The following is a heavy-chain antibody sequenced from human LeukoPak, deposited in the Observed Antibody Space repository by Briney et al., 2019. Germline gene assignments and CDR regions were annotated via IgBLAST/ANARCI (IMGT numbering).Heavy chain of an antibody. Sequence: SETLSLTCTVSGGSISSYYWSWIRQPPGKGLEWIGYIYYSGSTNYNPSLKSRVTISVDTSKNQFSLKLSSVTAADTAVYYCARGRDSYGHPTGWFDPWGQGTLVTVSS. CDR3: ARGRDSYGHPTGWFDP. CDR2: IYYSGST. CDR1: GGSISSYY. V-gene: IGHV4-59*01. J-gene: IGHJ5*02. D-gene: IGHD5-18*01.